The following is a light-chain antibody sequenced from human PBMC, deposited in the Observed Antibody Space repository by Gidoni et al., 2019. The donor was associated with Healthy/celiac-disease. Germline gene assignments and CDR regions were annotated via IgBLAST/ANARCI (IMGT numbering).Light chain of an antibody. J-gene: IGKJ1*01. V-gene: IGKV3-11*01. CDR3: QQRSNWPPET. Sequence: EIVLTQSPATLSLSPGERATLSCRASQSVSSYLAWYQQKTGQAPRLLIYDASNRATGIPARYSGSGSGTDFTLTISSLEPEDFAVYYGQQRSNWPPETFGQGTKVEIK. CDR2: DAS. CDR1: QSVSSY.